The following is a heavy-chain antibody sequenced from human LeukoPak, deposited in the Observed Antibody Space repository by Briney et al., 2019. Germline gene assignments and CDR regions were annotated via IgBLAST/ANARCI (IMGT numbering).Heavy chain of an antibody. Sequence: SETLSLTCTVSGGSISSYYWSWIRQPPGKGLEWIGYIYYSGSTNYNTSLKSRVTISVDTSKNQFSLILSSVTAADTALYYCARHILGAFDIWGQGTMVTVSS. CDR3: ARHILGAFDI. CDR1: GGSISSYY. V-gene: IGHV4-59*08. D-gene: IGHD7-27*01. CDR2: IYYSGST. J-gene: IGHJ3*02.